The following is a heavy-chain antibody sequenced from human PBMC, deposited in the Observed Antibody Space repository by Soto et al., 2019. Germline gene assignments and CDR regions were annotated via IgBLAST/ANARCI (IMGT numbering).Heavy chain of an antibody. Sequence: LSLTCNVSGGSISSYYWSWIRQPPGKGLEWIGYVYYSGSTNYNPSLKSRVTISIDTSKNQFSLKLSSVTAADTAVYYCATYANYNHYWGQGTLVTVSS. V-gene: IGHV4-59*01. D-gene: IGHD4-4*01. CDR2: VYYSGST. J-gene: IGHJ4*02. CDR1: GGSISSYY. CDR3: ATYANYNHY.